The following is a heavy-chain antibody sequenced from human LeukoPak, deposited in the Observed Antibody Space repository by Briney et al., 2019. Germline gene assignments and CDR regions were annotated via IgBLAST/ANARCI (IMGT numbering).Heavy chain of an antibody. CDR2: IYYSGTT. Sequence: SETLPLTCTVSGGSSSSYYWRWVRQAPGKGLKSIWYIYYSGTTNYHPSLKSRVTISVVTAKNQFSLKLSSVTAADTAVYYCARHSLAVNVDYWGQGTLVTVSS. CDR1: GGSSSSYY. CDR3: ARHSLAVNVDY. J-gene: IGHJ4*02. V-gene: IGHV4-59*01.